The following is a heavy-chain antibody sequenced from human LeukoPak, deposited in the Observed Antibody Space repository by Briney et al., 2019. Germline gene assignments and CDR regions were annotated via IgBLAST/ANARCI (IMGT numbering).Heavy chain of an antibody. CDR3: ARHGDRLRFAMDV. CDR2: IFHRGTT. Sequence: SSETLSLTCSVSGGSISGSTSYWGWIRQPPGEGLEWIGNIFHRGTTYHNPSLQRRVTFSVDTSKNLFSMNLTSVTVADTAVYYCARHGDRLRFAMDVWGQGTTVIVSS. CDR1: GGSISGSTSY. J-gene: IGHJ6*02. V-gene: IGHV4-39*01. D-gene: IGHD2-21*02.